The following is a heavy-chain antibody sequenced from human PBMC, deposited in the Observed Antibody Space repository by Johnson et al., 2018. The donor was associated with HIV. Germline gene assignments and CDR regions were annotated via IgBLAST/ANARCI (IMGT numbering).Heavy chain of an antibody. J-gene: IGHJ3*02. CDR1: GFTFSNYG. D-gene: IGHD4-17*01. CDR2: ISYDGSNT. CDR3: AKDQYRKLTTVAGI. Sequence: QVQLVESGGGLVQPGGSLRLSCAASGFTFSNYGIHWVRQAPGQGLEWVALISYDGSNTYYADSVRGRFTLSRDNSKNTVYLQMNSLRAEDTAVYYCAKDQYRKLTTVAGIWGQGTMVTVSS. V-gene: IGHV3-30*18.